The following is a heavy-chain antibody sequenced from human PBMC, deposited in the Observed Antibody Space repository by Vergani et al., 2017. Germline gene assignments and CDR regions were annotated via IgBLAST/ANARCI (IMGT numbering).Heavy chain of an antibody. V-gene: IGHV1-3*01. J-gene: IGHJ4*02. CDR1: GFTFTSYA. Sequence: VQLLESGGGLVQPGGSLRLSCAASGFTFTSYAMHWVRQAPGQRLEWMGWINAGNGNTKYSQKFQGRVTITRDTSASTAYMELSSLRSEDTAVYYCAREGFYDYVWGSYRLRGGYYFDYWGQGTLVTVSS. CDR3: AREGFYDYVWGSYRLRGGYYFDY. D-gene: IGHD3-16*02. CDR2: INAGNGNT.